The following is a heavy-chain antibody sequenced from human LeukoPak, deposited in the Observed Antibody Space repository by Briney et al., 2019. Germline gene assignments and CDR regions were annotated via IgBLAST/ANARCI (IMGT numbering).Heavy chain of an antibody. CDR2: IYYSGST. D-gene: IGHD3-22*01. Sequence: PSETLSLTCNVSGDSISSYYWSWIRQPPGKGLEWIGYIYYSGSTTYNPSLKSRVTISVDTSKNQFSLKLSSVTAADTAVYYCAREAYYYDSSGYYLYYFDYWGQGTLVTVSS. CDR3: AREAYYYDSSGYYLYYFDY. J-gene: IGHJ4*02. V-gene: IGHV4-59*01. CDR1: GDSISSYY.